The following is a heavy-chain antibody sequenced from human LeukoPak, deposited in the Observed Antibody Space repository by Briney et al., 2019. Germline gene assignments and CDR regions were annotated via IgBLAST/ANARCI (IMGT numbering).Heavy chain of an antibody. D-gene: IGHD3-3*01. CDR3: AKGGQNFDFWRFDY. J-gene: IGHJ4*02. CDR1: GLSFSDYA. Sequence: GGSLRLSCEASGLSFSDYAMSWVRQAPGKGLEWVSSISGSGGSTYYADFVKDRAYISRDNSKNTVYLRLNSLRAEDSAVYFCAKGGQNFDFWRFDYWGQGTVVTVSS. CDR2: ISGSGGST. V-gene: IGHV3-23*01.